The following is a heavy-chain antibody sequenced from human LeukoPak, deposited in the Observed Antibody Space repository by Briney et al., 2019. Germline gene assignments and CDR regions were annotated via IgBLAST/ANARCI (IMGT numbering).Heavy chain of an antibody. V-gene: IGHV4-38-2*02. CDR2: IYHSGST. D-gene: IGHD2-15*01. CDR3: ASETYLLRSSVVHY. CDR1: GYSISSGYY. J-gene: IGHJ4*02. Sequence: SETLSLTCTVSGYSISSGYYWGWIRQPPGKGLEWIGSIYHSGSTYYNPSLKSRLTISVDTSKNQFSLKLSSVTAADTAVYYCASETYLLRSSVVHYWGQGTLVTVSS.